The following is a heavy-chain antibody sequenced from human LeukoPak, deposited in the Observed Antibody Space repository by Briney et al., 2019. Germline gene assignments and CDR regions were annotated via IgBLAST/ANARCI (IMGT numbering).Heavy chain of an antibody. CDR1: GYTFTSYG. CDR2: ISAYNGNT. D-gene: IGHD4-17*01. Sequence: GASVKVSCKASGYTFTSYGISWVRQAPGQGLEWMGWISAYNGNTNYAQKLQGRVTMTTDTSTSTAYMELRSLRSDDTAVYYCARVAYGDSHGETSNYYYYYYMDVWGKGTTVTVSS. V-gene: IGHV1-18*01. J-gene: IGHJ6*03. CDR3: ARVAYGDSHGETSNYYYYYYMDV.